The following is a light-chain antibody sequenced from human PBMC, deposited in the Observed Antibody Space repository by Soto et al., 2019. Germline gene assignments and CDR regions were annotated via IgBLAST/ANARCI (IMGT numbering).Light chain of an antibody. Sequence: EIVLTQTPGTLSLSPGERVTLSCRASQSVSSSYLAWYQQRPGQAPRLLIYDASSRATGIPDRFSGSGSGTDFTLTISRLEPEDFVVYYCQQYGSSPWTFGQGTNVEIK. CDR2: DAS. CDR1: QSVSSSY. V-gene: IGKV3-20*01. J-gene: IGKJ1*01. CDR3: QQYGSSPWT.